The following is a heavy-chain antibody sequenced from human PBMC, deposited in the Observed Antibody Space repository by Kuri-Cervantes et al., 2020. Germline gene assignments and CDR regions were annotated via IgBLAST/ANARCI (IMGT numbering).Heavy chain of an antibody. CDR3: AKEVAAARNY. J-gene: IGHJ4*02. CDR1: GFTFSSYD. CDR2: IGTAGDT. D-gene: IGHD6-13*01. Sequence: GESLKISCAASGFTFSSYDMHWVRQATGKGLEWVSAIGTAGDTYYPGSVKGRFTISRENAKNSLYLQMNSLRAEDTAVYYCAKEVAAARNYWGQGTLVTVSS. V-gene: IGHV3-13*01.